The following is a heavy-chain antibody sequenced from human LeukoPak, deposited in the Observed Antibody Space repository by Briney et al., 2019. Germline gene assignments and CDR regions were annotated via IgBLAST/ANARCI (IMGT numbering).Heavy chain of an antibody. J-gene: IGHJ6*04. CDR1: GFTFSSYW. D-gene: IGHD3-10*02. CDR3: AELGITMIGGV. Sequence: PGGSLRLSCVASGFTFSSYWMTWVRQAPGKGLEWVADIKTDGSQIYYVDSVKGRFTISRDNAKNSLYLQMNSLRAEDTAVYYCAELGITMIGGVWGKGTTVTISS. CDR2: IKTDGSQI. V-gene: IGHV3-7*01.